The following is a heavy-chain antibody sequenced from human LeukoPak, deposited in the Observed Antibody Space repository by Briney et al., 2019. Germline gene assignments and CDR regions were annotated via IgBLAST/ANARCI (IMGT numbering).Heavy chain of an antibody. CDR2: IIPIFGIA. Sequence: SVKVSCKASGGTFSSYAISWVRQAPGQGLEWMGRIIPIFGIANYAQKFQGRVTITADKSTGTAYMELSSLRSEDTAVYYCARGTTSEIFGVVLSYYYYGMEVWGQGTTVTVSS. J-gene: IGHJ6*02. CDR3: ARGTTSEIFGVVLSYYYYGMEV. CDR1: GGTFSSYA. V-gene: IGHV1-69*04. D-gene: IGHD3-3*01.